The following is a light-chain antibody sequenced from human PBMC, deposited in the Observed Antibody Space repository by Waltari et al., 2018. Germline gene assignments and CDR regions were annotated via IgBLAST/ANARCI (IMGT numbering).Light chain of an antibody. CDR2: KDT. Sequence: SYELTQPPSLSVSPGQTASITCSGDALPNQVGDWYQQKAGQAPVLVIYKDTERPSGIPERFSGSSSGTTVTLTISAVQAEDEADYYCQSADSSGWVFGGGTKLTVL. V-gene: IGLV3-25*03. CDR1: ALPNQV. CDR3: QSADSSGWV. J-gene: IGLJ3*02.